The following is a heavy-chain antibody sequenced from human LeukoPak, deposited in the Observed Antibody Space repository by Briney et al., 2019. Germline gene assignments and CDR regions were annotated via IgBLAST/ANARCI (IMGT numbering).Heavy chain of an antibody. D-gene: IGHD4-17*01. CDR2: ISSSSSYI. CDR1: GFTFSSYS. CDR3: ARNQRPGRLYGPSDY. V-gene: IGHV3-21*01. Sequence: GGSLRLSCAASGFTFSSYSMNWVRQAPGKGLEWVSSISSSSSYIYYADSVKGRFTISRDNAKNSLYLQMNSLRAGDTAVYYCARNQRPGRLYGPSDYWGQGTLVTVSS. J-gene: IGHJ4*02.